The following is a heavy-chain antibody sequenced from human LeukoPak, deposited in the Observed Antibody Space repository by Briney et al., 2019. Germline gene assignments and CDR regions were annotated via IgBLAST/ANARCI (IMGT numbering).Heavy chain of an antibody. CDR2: INHSGST. CDR1: GGSFSGYH. V-gene: IGHV4-34*01. CDR3: ARGVGYSGIAAM. Sequence: SETLSLTCAVYGGSFSGYHWSWIRQPPGKGLEWIGEINHSGSTNYNPSLKSRVTISVDTSKNQFSLKLSSVTAADTAVYYCARGVGYSGIAAMWGQGTLVTVSS. J-gene: IGHJ4*02. D-gene: IGHD6-13*01.